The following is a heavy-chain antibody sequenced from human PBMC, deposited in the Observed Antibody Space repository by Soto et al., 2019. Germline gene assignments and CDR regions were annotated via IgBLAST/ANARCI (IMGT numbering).Heavy chain of an antibody. Sequence: GGSLRLSCTASGFTFGDFAMSWFRQAPGKGLEWVGFIRSKAYGGTTEYAASVKGRFTISRDDSKSIAYLQMNSLKTEDTAVYYCTRARGYCISTSCYYRPPNYYYGMDVWGQGTTVTVSS. J-gene: IGHJ6*02. V-gene: IGHV3-49*03. D-gene: IGHD2-2*01. CDR1: GFTFGDFA. CDR3: TRARGYCISTSCYYRPPNYYYGMDV. CDR2: IRSKAYGGTT.